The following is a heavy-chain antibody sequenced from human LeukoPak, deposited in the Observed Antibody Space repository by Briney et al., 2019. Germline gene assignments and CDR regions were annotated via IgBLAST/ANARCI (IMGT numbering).Heavy chain of an antibody. Sequence: GESLKISGRGSGYSFATYWIGWVRQRPGKGLEWMGINYPADSDTIYSPSFQGQVTISADTSISSAYLQWSSLKASDTAMYYCARRYGSGSYYRFDYWGQGTLVTVSS. J-gene: IGHJ4*02. CDR3: ARRYGSGSYYRFDY. V-gene: IGHV5-51*01. CDR1: GYSFATYW. CDR2: NYPADSDT. D-gene: IGHD3-10*01.